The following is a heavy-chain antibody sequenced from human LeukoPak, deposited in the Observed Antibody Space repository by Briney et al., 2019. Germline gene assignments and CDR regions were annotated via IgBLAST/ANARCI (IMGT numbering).Heavy chain of an antibody. D-gene: IGHD2-2*02. CDR1: GFTFSSYW. V-gene: IGHV3-7*01. J-gene: IGHJ6*03. CDR2: IKQDGSEE. CDR3: AREDCSSTSCYIPLNYYYYYMDV. Sequence: GGSLRLSCAASGFTFSSYWMSWVRQAPGKGLEWVANIKQDGSEENYVDSLKGRFTISRDNSKNTLYLQMNSLRAEDTAVYYCAREDCSSTSCYIPLNYYYYYMDVWGKGTTVTVSS.